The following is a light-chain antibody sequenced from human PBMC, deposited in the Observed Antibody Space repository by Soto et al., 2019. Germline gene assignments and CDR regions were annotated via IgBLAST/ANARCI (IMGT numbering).Light chain of an antibody. V-gene: IGKV3-11*01. Sequence: IVLPQSPATLSFSPGERATLSCRASQSVRNYLAWYQQKPGQAPRLLIYDASNRATGIPARFTGSGSGTDFTLTISSLEPEDFEVYYCQQRSNWPPITFGQGTRWRL. CDR3: QQRSNWPPIT. CDR1: QSVRNY. CDR2: DAS. J-gene: IGKJ5*01.